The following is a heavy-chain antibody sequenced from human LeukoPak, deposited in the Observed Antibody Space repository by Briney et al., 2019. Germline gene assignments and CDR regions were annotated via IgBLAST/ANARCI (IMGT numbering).Heavy chain of an antibody. Sequence: SQTLSLTCAISGDSVSSNSDAWNWLRQSPSRGLEWLGRTYYRSKWYNDYAVSVKSRITISPDTSKNQFSLQLNSVSPDDTAVYYCARGNRQWSGNYFDYWGQGTLVTVSA. V-gene: IGHV6-1*01. CDR3: ARGNRQWSGNYFDY. J-gene: IGHJ4*02. CDR2: TYYRSKWYN. D-gene: IGHD6-19*01. CDR1: GDSVSSNSDA.